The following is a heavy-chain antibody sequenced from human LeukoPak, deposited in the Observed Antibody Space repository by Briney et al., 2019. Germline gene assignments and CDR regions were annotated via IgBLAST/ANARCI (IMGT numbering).Heavy chain of an antibody. D-gene: IGHD2-2*01. Sequence: SETLSLTCTVSGGSISSYYWSWIRQPPGKGLEWIGSIYYSGSTYYDPSLKSRVTISVDTSKNQFSLKLSSVTAADTAVYYCARDDTQLFDYWGQGTLATVSS. V-gene: IGHV4-59*12. J-gene: IGHJ4*02. CDR3: ARDDTQLFDY. CDR1: GGSISSYY. CDR2: IYYSGST.